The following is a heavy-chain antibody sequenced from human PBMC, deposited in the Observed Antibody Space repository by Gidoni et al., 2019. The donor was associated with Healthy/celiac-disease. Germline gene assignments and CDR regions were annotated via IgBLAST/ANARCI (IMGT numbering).Heavy chain of an antibody. D-gene: IGHD4-17*01. CDR2: ISSSSSTI. Sequence: EVQLVESGGGLVQPGGSLRLSCAASGFTFSSYSMNWVRQAPGKGLEWVSYISSSSSTIYYADSVKGRFTISRDNAKNSLYLQMNSLRAEDTAVYYCARRDEGDYNNWFDPWGQGTLVTVSS. CDR1: GFTFSSYS. CDR3: ARRDEGDYNNWFDP. J-gene: IGHJ5*02. V-gene: IGHV3-48*01.